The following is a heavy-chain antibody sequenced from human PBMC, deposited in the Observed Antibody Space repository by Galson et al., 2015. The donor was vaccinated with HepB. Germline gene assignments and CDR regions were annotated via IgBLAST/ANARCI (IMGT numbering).Heavy chain of an antibody. CDR2: IIPILGIA. V-gene: IGHV1-69*02. CDR3: ARSLSAAVPLDY. D-gene: IGHD6-13*01. Sequence: SVKVSCKPSGGTFSSYTISWVRQAPGQGLERMGRIIPILGIANYAQKFQGRVTITADKSTSTAYMELSSLRSEDTAVYYCARSLSAAVPLDYWGQGTLVTVSS. J-gene: IGHJ4*02. CDR1: GGTFSSYT.